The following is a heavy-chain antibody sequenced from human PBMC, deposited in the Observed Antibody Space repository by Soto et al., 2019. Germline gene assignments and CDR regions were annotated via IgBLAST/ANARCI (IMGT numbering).Heavy chain of an antibody. CDR2: IIPIFGTA. CDR1: GGTFSSYA. Sequence: GASVKVSCQASGGTFSSYAISWVRQAPGQVLEWMGGIIPIFGTANYAQKFQGRVTITADESTSTAYMELSSLRSEDTAVYYCATLPSGYYYDSSGYDPFDYWGQGTLVTVSS. V-gene: IGHV1-69*13. D-gene: IGHD3-22*01. CDR3: ATLPSGYYYDSSGYDPFDY. J-gene: IGHJ4*02.